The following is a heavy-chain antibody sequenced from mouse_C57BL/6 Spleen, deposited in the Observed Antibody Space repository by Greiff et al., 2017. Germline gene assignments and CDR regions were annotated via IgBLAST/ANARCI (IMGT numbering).Heavy chain of an antibody. CDR2: ISSCSSTF. D-gene: IGHD1-1*01. V-gene: IGHV5-17*01. CDR3: ARRYGSSYFDY. Sequence: EVQLVESGGGLVKPGGFLQLSCAASGLTLSDHGMHWVRQAPETGLEWVAYISSCSSTFYYADTVTGRFTNSSDKAKNTLFLQMTSLRSEDTAVYYCARRYGSSYFDYWGQGTTLTVSS. J-gene: IGHJ2*01. CDR1: GLTLSDHG.